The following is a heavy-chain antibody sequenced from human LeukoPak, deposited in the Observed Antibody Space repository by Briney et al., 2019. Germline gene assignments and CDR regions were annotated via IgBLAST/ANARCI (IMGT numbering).Heavy chain of an antibody. CDR1: GITVSSDY. CDR2: IYSDGST. CDR3: AGHFDWDYQPRDY. D-gene: IGHD3-9*01. V-gene: IGHV3-66*04. Sequence: GGSLKLSCATSGITVSSDYMSWVRQAPGKGLEWVSVIYSDGSTYYADSVKGRFTISRDNSKNTLYLQVNSLRAEDTAVYYCAGHFDWDYQPRDYWGQGTLVTVSS. J-gene: IGHJ4*02.